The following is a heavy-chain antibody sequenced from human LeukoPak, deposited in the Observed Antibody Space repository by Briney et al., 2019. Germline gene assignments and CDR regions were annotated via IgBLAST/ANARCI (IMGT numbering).Heavy chain of an antibody. J-gene: IGHJ6*03. Sequence: GGSLRLSCAASGFTVRSNYMSWVRQAPGKGLEWVSVIYSGGSTYYADSVKGRFTISRDNSKNTLYLQMNSLRAEDTAVYYCARWGCSSTSCYTRHYYYYYYMDVWGKGTTVTVSS. V-gene: IGHV3-53*01. CDR2: IYSGGST. D-gene: IGHD2-2*02. CDR3: ARWGCSSTSCYTRHYYYYYYMDV. CDR1: GFTVRSNY.